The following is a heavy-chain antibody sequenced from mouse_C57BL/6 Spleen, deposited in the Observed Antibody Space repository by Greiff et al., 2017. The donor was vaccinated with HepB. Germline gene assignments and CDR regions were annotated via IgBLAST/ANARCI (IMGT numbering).Heavy chain of an antibody. CDR3: ARGSNYPYAMDY. CDR2: ISYDGSN. CDR1: GYSITSGYY. Sequence: EVQLQQSGPGLVKPSQSLSLTCSVTGYSITSGYYWNWIRQFPGNKLEWMGYISYDGSNNYNPSLKNRISITRDTSKNQFFLKLNSVTTEDTATYYCARGSNYPYAMDYWGQGTSVTVSS. D-gene: IGHD2-5*01. J-gene: IGHJ4*01. V-gene: IGHV3-6*01.